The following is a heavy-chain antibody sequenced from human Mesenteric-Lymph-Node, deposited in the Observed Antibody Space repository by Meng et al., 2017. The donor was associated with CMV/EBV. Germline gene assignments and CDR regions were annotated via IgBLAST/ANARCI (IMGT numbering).Heavy chain of an antibody. J-gene: IGHJ6*02. CDR2: IIPILGIA. CDR3: ASVFGDVVPAATFYGMDV. V-gene: IGHV1-69*10. CDR1: GGTFSSYA. D-gene: IGHD2-2*01. Sequence: SVKVSCKASGGTFSSYAISWVRQAPGQGLEWMGGIIPILGIANYAQKFQGRVTITADKSTSTAYMELSSLRSEDTAMYYCASVFGDVVPAATFYGMDVWGQGTTVTVSS.